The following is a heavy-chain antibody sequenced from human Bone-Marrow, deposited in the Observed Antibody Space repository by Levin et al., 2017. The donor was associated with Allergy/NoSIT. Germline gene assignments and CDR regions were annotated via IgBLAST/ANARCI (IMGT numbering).Heavy chain of an antibody. J-gene: IGHJ4*02. CDR2: ISTSGDST. Sequence: RGESLKISCAASGFTFSSYPMSWVRQAPGKGLEWVSSISTSGDSTYFADSVKGRSTISRDNSKNTLYLQMDSLRVEDTAVYYCARSQWEFYYWGQGALVTVSS. V-gene: IGHV3-23*01. D-gene: IGHD1-26*01. CDR3: ARSQWEFYY. CDR1: GFTFSSYP.